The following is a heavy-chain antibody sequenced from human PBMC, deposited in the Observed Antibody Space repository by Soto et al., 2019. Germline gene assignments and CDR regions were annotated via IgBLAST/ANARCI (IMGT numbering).Heavy chain of an antibody. D-gene: IGHD3-10*01. J-gene: IGHJ5*02. Sequence: LRPSCAASGFTFRSYAMNWVRQAPGKGLEWVSAISGSGGSTYYADSVKGRFTISRDNSKNTLYLQMNSLRAEDTAVYYCAKSPGFYGSGNYYNHWGQGTLVTVSS. V-gene: IGHV3-23*01. CDR2: ISGSGGST. CDR1: GFTFRSYA. CDR3: AKSPGFYGSGNYYNH.